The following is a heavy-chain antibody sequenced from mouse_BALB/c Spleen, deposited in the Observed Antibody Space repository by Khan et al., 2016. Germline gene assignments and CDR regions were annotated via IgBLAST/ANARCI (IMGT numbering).Heavy chain of an antibody. CDR3: ARPPAAYNAMDY. Sequence: EVQLQESGPGLVKPSQSLSLTCTVTGYSITSDYAWNWIRQFPGNKLEWMGYIIYSGSTRYYPSLKSRISVTRDTSKNQFFLQLNSMTTEDTATYYCARPPAAYNAMDYWGQGTSVTVSS. CDR2: IIYSGST. CDR1: GYSITSDYA. J-gene: IGHJ4*01. V-gene: IGHV3-2*02.